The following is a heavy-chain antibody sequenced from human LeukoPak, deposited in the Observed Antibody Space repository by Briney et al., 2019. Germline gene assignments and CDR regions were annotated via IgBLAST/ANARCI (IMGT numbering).Heavy chain of an antibody. CDR3: TKDIWDIVVVPNAIPDS. CDR2: LSGSGGST. Sequence: PGGSLRLSCAASGFTFSRYAMSWVRQAPGKGLEWVSSLSGSGGSTYYADSVKGRFTISRDNSKNTLYLQMDSLRADDTAVYYCTKDIWDIVVVPNAIPDSWGQGTLVIVSS. V-gene: IGHV3-23*01. D-gene: IGHD2-2*01. J-gene: IGHJ4*02. CDR1: GFTFSRYA.